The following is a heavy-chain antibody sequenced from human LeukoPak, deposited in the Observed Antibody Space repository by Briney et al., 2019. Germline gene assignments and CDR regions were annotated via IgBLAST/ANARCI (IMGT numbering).Heavy chain of an antibody. Sequence: ASVKVSCKASGYTFTSYGISWVRQAPGQGLEWMGGIIPIFGTANYAQKFQGRVTITADESTSTAYMELSSLRSEDTAVYYCARESGCYSVNWLDPWGQGTLATVSS. V-gene: IGHV1-69*13. CDR2: IIPIFGTA. J-gene: IGHJ5*02. CDR3: ARESGCYSVNWLDP. CDR1: GYTFTSYG. D-gene: IGHD1-26*01.